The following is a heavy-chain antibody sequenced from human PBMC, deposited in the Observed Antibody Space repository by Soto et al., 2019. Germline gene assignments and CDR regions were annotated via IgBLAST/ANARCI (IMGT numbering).Heavy chain of an antibody. CDR2: IHSDGSST. V-gene: IGHV3-74*01. J-gene: IGHJ3*01. CDR3: ARGDRGAFDL. Sequence: EVQLVESGGGLVQPGASLRLSCAASGFTFSYYWMHWVRQAPGKGLVWVSRIHSDGSSTTYADSVKGRFSISRDNARNTVYLLMNSLRAEDTAVYCCARGDRGAFDLWGQGTVLTVSS. D-gene: IGHD1-26*01. CDR1: GFTFSYYW.